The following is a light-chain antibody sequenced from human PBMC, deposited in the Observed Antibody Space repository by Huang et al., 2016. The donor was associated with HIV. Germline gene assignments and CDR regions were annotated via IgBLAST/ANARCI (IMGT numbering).Light chain of an antibody. CDR1: QSISGN. J-gene: IGKJ1*01. CDR3: QHYNYWPPT. V-gene: IGKV3-15*01. Sequence: EIVMTQSPATLSVSPGERATLSCRASQSISGNLAWYQRKPGQAPRLLSDGASTRATDVPGRCSGSGSATAFTLTISSLQSEDFAVYYCQHYNYWPPTFGQGTEVEVK. CDR2: GAS.